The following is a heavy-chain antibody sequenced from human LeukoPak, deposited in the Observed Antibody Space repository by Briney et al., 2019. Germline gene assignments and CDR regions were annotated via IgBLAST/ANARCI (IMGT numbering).Heavy chain of an antibody. CDR1: GFTVSSNY. Sequence: SGGSLRLSCAVSGFTVSSNYMGWVRQARGGGLEWVSVIDRGGSTYYADSVKGRFTISRDNSKNTLYLQMNSLRAEDTAVYYCAMGYYYDSSGTYDCWGQATLVIVSS. CDR2: IDRGGST. J-gene: IGHJ4*02. V-gene: IGHV3-66*01. CDR3: AMGYYYDSSGTYDC. D-gene: IGHD3-22*01.